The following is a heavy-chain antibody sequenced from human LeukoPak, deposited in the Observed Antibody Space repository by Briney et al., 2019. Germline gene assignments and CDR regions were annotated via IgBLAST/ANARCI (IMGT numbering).Heavy chain of an antibody. CDR2: IIPIFGTA. J-gene: IGHJ3*01. CDR3: ARGSFIGYSSGWYDY. CDR1: GGTFSSYA. V-gene: IGHV1-69*06. D-gene: IGHD6-19*01. Sequence: GASVKVSCKASGGTFSSYAISWVRQAPGQGLEWMGGIIPIFGTANYAQKFQGRVTITADKSTSTAYMELSSLRSEDTAVYYCARGSFIGYSSGWYDYWGQGTTVTVSS.